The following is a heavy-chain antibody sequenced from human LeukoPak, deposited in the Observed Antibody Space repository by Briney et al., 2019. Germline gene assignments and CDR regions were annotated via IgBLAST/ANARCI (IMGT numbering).Heavy chain of an antibody. CDR3: ARVRPPGYNLYYYYYDMDV. D-gene: IGHD5-24*01. J-gene: IGHJ6*03. V-gene: IGHV1-69*13. Sequence: PGASVKVSCKASGGTFSSYAISWVRQAPGQGLEWMGGIIPIFGTANYAQKFQGRVTITADESTSTAYMELSSLRSEDTAVYYCARVRPPGYNLYYYYYDMDVWGKGTTVTVSS. CDR2: IIPIFGTA. CDR1: GGTFSSYA.